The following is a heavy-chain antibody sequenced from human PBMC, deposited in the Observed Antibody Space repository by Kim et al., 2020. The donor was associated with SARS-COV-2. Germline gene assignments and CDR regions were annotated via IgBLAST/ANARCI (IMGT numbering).Heavy chain of an antibody. CDR1: EFTFNTFD. Sequence: GGSLRLSCTASEFTFNTFDMIWVRQAPGKGLEWVSYISDTSNTVYYADSVRGRFYIYRDNTRNSLYLRMSSLRADDTAVYYCARSFLEDGGYYSGLDVWGQGTTVTVSS. D-gene: IGHD3-3*01. CDR2: ISDTSNTV. CDR3: ARSFLEDGGYYSGLDV. J-gene: IGHJ6*01. V-gene: IGHV3-48*03.